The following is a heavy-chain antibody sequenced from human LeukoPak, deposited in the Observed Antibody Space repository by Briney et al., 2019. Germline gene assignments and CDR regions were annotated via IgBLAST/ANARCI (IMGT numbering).Heavy chain of an antibody. J-gene: IGHJ4*02. D-gene: IGHD3-10*01. V-gene: IGHV3-21*01. CDR1: GFTFSSYS. CDR3: ARDTNYYGSGSLFRPFDY. CDR2: ISSSSSYI. Sequence: GGSLRLSCEASGFTFSSYSMNWVRQAPGKGLEWVSSISSSSSYIYYADSVKGRFTISRDNAKNSLYLQMNSLRAEDTAVYYCARDTNYYGSGSLFRPFDYWGQGTLVTVSS.